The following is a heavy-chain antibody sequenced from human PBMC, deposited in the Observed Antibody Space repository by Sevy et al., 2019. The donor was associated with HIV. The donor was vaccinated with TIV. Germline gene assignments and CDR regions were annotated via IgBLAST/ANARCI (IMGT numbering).Heavy chain of an antibody. V-gene: IGHV4-4*07. D-gene: IGHD3-3*01. Sequence: SETLSLTCTVSGGSINNYWWGWIRQPAGKGLEWIGRIYSSGTADYNPSLKSRVTMSADTARNQFSRKMGSVTAADTAVYFCARDDQDSWSGYYKVQYQYIMDVWGQGTTVTVSS. J-gene: IGHJ6*02. CDR1: GGSINNYW. CDR3: ARDDQDSWSGYYKVQYQYIMDV. CDR2: IYSSGTA.